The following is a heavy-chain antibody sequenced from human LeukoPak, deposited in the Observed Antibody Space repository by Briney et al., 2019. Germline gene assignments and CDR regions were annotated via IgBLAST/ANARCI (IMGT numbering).Heavy chain of an antibody. CDR1: GFSFRTFG. CDR3: AKGYSKVDY. V-gene: IGHV3-30*18. D-gene: IGHD1-26*01. Sequence: GGSLRLSCTASGFSFRTFGMHWVRQAPGKGPEWVAVISYDGSAKYYVDSVKGRFTISRDNSKNTLYMQMHSLRAEDTAVYYCAKGYSKVDYWGQGTLVTVSS. J-gene: IGHJ4*02. CDR2: ISYDGSAK.